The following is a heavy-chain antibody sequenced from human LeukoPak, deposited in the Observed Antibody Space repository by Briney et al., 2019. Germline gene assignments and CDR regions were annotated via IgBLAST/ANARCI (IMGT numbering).Heavy chain of an antibody. CDR3: ARGGVTIFGVVIRGDWFDP. J-gene: IGHJ5*02. D-gene: IGHD3-3*01. CDR2: INHSGST. V-gene: IGHV4-34*01. Sequence: PSETLSLTCAVYGGSFSGYYWSWIRQPPGKGLEWIGEINHSGSTNYNPSLKSRVTISVDTSKNQFSLKLSSVTAADTAVYYCARGGVTIFGVVIRGDWFDPWGQGTLVTVSS. CDR1: GGSFSGYY.